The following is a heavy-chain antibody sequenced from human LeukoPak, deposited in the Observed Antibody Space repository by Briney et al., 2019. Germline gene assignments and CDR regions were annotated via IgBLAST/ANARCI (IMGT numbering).Heavy chain of an antibody. CDR1: GYSISSNCY. J-gene: IGHJ4*02. V-gene: IGHV4-38-2*01. CDR2: IYHSGST. Sequence: SETLSLTCAVSGYSISSNCYWGWIRQLPGKGLEWIGSIYHSGSIYHSGSTYYNPSLKSRVTISVDTSKNQFSLTLTSVTAADTAVYYCARNSTWIQPGGYFDYWGQGTLVTVSS. CDR3: ARNSTWIQPGGYFDY. D-gene: IGHD5-18*01.